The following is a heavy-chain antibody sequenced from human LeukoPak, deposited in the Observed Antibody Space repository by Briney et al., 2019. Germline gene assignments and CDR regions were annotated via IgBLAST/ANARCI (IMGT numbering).Heavy chain of an antibody. V-gene: IGHV3-30*03. J-gene: IGHJ3*02. CDR2: ISYDGRNK. CDR1: GFSFSNYG. Sequence: AGGSLRLSCAASGFSFSNYGMHWVRQAPGKGLEWVAVISYDGRNKYFADSVKGRLTISRDNSKNTVYLEMNSLRDEDTAVYYCARDQHYDSSGSDAFDIWGQGTMVTVSS. CDR3: ARDQHYDSSGSDAFDI. D-gene: IGHD3-22*01.